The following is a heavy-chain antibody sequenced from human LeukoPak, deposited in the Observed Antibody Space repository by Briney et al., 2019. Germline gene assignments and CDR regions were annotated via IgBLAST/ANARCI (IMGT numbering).Heavy chain of an antibody. CDR2: ISGSGGST. V-gene: IGHV3-23*01. CDR1: GFTFSSYG. J-gene: IGHJ4*02. Sequence: QPGESLRLSCAASGFTFSSYGMNWVRQAPGKGLDWVSAISGSGGSTYYADSVKGRFTISRDNSKNTLYLQMNSLRAEDTAVYYCAKGRRDGYNSFDYWGQGTLVTVSP. D-gene: IGHD5-24*01. CDR3: AKGRRDGYNSFDY.